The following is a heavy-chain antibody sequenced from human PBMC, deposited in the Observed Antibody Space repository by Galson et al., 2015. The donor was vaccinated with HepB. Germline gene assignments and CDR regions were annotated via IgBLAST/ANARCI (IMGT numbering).Heavy chain of an antibody. D-gene: IGHD2-2*02. J-gene: IGHJ4*02. Sequence: SLRLSCAASGFTFSSYSMNWVRQAPGKGLEWVSSIRSSSSYIYYADSVKGRFTISRDNAKNSLYLQMNSLRAEDTAVYYCARGRDIVVVPAAIDYWGQGTLVTVSS. CDR3: ARGRDIVVVPAAIDY. CDR2: IRSSSSYI. V-gene: IGHV3-21*01. CDR1: GFTFSSYS.